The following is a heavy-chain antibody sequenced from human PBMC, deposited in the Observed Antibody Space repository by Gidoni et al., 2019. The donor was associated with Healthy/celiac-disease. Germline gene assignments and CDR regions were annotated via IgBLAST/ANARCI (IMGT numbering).Heavy chain of an antibody. CDR1: GFTFSSYS. D-gene: IGHD3-22*01. J-gene: IGHJ6*02. V-gene: IGHV3-21*01. CDR3: ARDLFYDSSGSDYYYYGMDV. Sequence: EVQLVESGGGLVKPGGSLRLSCAASGFTFSSYSMNWVRQAPGKGLEWVSSISSSSSYIYYADSVKGRFTISRDNAKNSLYLQMNSLRAEDTAVYYCARDLFYDSSGSDYYYYGMDVWGQGTTVTVSS. CDR2: ISSSSSYI.